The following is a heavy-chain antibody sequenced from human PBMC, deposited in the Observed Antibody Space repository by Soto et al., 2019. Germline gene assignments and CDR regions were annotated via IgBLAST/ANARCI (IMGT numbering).Heavy chain of an antibody. CDR2: IYYSGST. CDR3: ARERRDGYKHYFDY. V-gene: IGHV4-59*01. CDR1: GGSISSSY. D-gene: IGHD5-12*01. Sequence: QVQLQESGPGLVKPSETLSLMCTVSGGSISSSYWSWIRQPPGKGLEWIGYIYYSGSTNYNPSLKRRVTISVDTSKNQFPLKLSSVTAADTAVYYCARERRDGYKHYFDYWGQGTLVTVSS. J-gene: IGHJ4*02.